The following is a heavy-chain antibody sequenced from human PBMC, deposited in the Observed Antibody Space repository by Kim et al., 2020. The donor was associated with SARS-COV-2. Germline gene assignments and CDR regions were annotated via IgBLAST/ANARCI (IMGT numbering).Heavy chain of an antibody. CDR3: AKVCYYGSGSYCDY. D-gene: IGHD3-10*01. Sequence: ADSVKGRFTISRDNSKNTLYLQMNSLRAEDTAVYYCAKVCYYGSGSYCDYWGQGTLVTVSS. V-gene: IGHV3-30*02. J-gene: IGHJ4*02.